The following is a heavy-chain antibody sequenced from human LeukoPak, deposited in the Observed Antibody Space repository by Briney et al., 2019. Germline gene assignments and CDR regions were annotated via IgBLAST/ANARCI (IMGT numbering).Heavy chain of an antibody. Sequence: SETLSLTCTVSGASISSYYWNWIRHPVGKGLERIGRLHTSGTTNYNPSLKSRVTMSVDTSKNQSSLRLTSVTAADTALYYCAAYSPSRYTFDFWGQGTLVAVSS. V-gene: IGHV4-4*07. CDR1: GASISSYY. CDR2: LHTSGTT. D-gene: IGHD1-26*01. CDR3: AAYSPSRYTFDF. J-gene: IGHJ4*02.